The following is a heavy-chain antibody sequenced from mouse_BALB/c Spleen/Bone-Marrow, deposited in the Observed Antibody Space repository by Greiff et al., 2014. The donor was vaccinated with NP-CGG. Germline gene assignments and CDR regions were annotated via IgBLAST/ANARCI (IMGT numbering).Heavy chain of an antibody. Sequence: VQLKESGGGLVQPGGSLRLSCATSGFTFTDYYMSWVRQPPGKALEWLGFIRNKANGYTTEYSASVKGRFTISRDNSQSILYLQMNTLRAEDSVTYYCARDINYGNYWYFDGWGAGTTVTVSA. V-gene: IGHV7-3*02. J-gene: IGHJ1*01. CDR2: IRNKANGYTT. CDR3: ARDINYGNYWYFDG. CDR1: GFTFTDYY. D-gene: IGHD2-1*01.